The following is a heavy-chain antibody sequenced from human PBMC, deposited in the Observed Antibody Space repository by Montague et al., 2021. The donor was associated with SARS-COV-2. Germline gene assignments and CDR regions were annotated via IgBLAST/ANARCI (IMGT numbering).Heavy chain of an antibody. J-gene: IGHJ4*02. D-gene: IGHD1-26*01. CDR1: GASISTGIYY. CDR3: ARFGSGTLEFDL. Sequence: TLSLTCTVSGASISTGIYYWSWIRQLAGKGLEWIGRIRTTGHTDYNXSLESRVFMSVDTSTNQFSLSLTSVTAADTAVYFCARFGSGTLEFDLWGQGTLVTVSS. CDR2: IRTTGHT. V-gene: IGHV4-61*02.